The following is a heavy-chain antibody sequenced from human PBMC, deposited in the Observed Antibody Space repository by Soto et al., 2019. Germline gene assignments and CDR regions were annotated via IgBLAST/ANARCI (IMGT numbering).Heavy chain of an antibody. CDR1: GGTFSSYA. D-gene: IGHD3-22*01. CDR3: ARGGDYYDSSGYPERGAFDI. V-gene: IGHV1-69*13. J-gene: IGHJ3*02. Sequence: SVKVSCKASGGTFSSYAISWVRQAPGQGLEWMGGIIPIFGTANYAQKSQGRVTITADESTSTAYMELSSLRSEDTAVYYCARGGDYYDSSGYPERGAFDIWGQGTMVTVSS. CDR2: IIPIFGTA.